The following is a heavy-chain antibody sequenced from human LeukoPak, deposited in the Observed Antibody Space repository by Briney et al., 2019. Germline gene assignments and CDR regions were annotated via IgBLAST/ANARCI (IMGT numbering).Heavy chain of an antibody. CDR3: ARLVMRLRAFDY. CDR1: GGSFSGYY. V-gene: IGHV4-34*01. Sequence: SETLSLTCAVYGGSFSGYYWSWIRQPPGKGLEWIGEINHSGSTNYNPSLKSRVTISVDTSKNQFSLKLSSVTAADTAVYYCARLVMRLRAFDYWGQGTLVTVSS. J-gene: IGHJ4*02. D-gene: IGHD6-13*01. CDR2: INHSGST.